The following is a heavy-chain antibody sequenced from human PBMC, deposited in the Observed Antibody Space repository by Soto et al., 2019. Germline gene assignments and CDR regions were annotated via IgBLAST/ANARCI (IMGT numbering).Heavy chain of an antibody. Sequence: GGSLRLSCAASGFSFSSYWMTWVRQAPGKGLEWVASIKQDGTETYYVDSVKGRFTISRDNSKNTLYLQMNSLRAEDTAVYYCAKDFGGGDCYLCYYYGMDVWGQGTTVTVSS. CDR2: IKQDGTET. J-gene: IGHJ6*02. V-gene: IGHV3-7*05. CDR1: GFSFSSYW. D-gene: IGHD2-21*02. CDR3: AKDFGGGDCYLCYYYGMDV.